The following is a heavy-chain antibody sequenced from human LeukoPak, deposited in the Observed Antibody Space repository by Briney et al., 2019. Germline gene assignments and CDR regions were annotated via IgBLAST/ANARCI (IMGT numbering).Heavy chain of an antibody. J-gene: IGHJ6*04. CDR1: GFTFSNAW. D-gene: IGHD3-9*01. Sequence: PGGSLRLSCAASGFTFSNAWMSWVRQAPGKVLEWVGRIICKTDGGTTDYAAPVKGRFTISRDDSKNTLYLQMNSLKTEDTAVYYCARVKYYDILTGSRVLFGMDVWGKGTTVTVSS. V-gene: IGHV3-15*01. CDR3: ARVKYYDILTGSRVLFGMDV. CDR2: IICKTDGGTT.